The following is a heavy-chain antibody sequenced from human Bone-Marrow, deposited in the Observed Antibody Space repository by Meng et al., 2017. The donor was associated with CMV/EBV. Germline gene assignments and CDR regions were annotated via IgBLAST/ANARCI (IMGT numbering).Heavy chain of an antibody. CDR1: NVSLHGGY. J-gene: IGHJ5*02. CDR3: ARTIRASRAGWFDP. V-gene: IGHV4-34*01. CDR2: INHRAAT. Sequence: VYNVSLHGGYWSWIRQPPGKGLEWIGEINHRAATNYNPTLKSRVTMSVDTSKNHFSLSLTSVTAADTAVYYCARTIRASRAGWFDPWGQGTLVTVSS. D-gene: IGHD4/OR15-4a*01.